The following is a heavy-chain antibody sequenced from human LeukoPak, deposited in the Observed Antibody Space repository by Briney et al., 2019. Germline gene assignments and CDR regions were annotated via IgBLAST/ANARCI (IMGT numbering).Heavy chain of an antibody. J-gene: IGHJ4*02. V-gene: IGHV4-34*01. CDR3: ARVQIMITFGGVIAKQFDY. D-gene: IGHD3-16*02. Sequence: PSETLSLTCAVYGGSFSGYYWSWIRQPPGKGLEWIGEINHSGSTNYNPSLKSRVTISVDTSKYQFSLKLSSVTAADTAVYYCARVQIMITFGGVIAKQFDYWGQGTLVTVSS. CDR1: GGSFSGYY. CDR2: INHSGST.